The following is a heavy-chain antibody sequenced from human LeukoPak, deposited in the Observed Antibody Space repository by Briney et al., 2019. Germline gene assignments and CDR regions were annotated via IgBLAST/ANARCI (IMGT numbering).Heavy chain of an antibody. J-gene: IGHJ4*02. CDR1: GFTFSSYW. CDR2: INKDGGEK. Sequence: GGSLRLSCAASGFTFSSYWMSWVRQAPGKGLEWVANINKDGGEKYYVDSVKGRFTISRDNAKNSLYLQMNSLRADDTAVYYCVKDSPPRYSGSPPAYWGQGTLVTISS. V-gene: IGHV3-7*03. D-gene: IGHD1-26*01. CDR3: VKDSPPRYSGSPPAY.